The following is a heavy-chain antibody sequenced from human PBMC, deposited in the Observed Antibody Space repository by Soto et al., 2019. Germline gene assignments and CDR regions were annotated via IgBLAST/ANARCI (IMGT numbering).Heavy chain of an antibody. CDR2: ISAYNGNT. CDR3: AICYNWNDGDAFDI. CDR1: GYTFTSYG. V-gene: IGHV1-18*01. D-gene: IGHD1-1*01. J-gene: IGHJ3*02. Sequence: SVTVSCKASGYTFTSYGMSWVRRAKGRGLEWMGWISAYNGNTNYAQKLQGRVTMTTDTSTSTAYMELRSLRSDDTAVYYCAICYNWNDGDAFDIWGQGTMVTVSS.